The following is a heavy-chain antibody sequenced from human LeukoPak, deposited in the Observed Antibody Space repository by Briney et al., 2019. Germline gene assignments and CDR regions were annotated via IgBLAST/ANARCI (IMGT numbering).Heavy chain of an antibody. V-gene: IGHV4-30-2*01. D-gene: IGHD3-3*01. J-gene: IGHJ3*02. CDR3: ASTGYDFWSGYYDDAFDI. CDR1: GGSISSGGYY. CDR2: NYHSGST. Sequence: ASETLSLTCTVSGGSISSGGYYWSWIRQPPGKGLEWIGYNYHSGSTYYNPSLKSRVTISVDRSKNQFSLKLSSVTAADTAVYYCASTGYDFWSGYYDDAFDIWGQGTMVTVSS.